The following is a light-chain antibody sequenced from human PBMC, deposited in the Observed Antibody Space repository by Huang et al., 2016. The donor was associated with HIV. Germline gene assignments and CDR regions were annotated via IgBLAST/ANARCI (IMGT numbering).Light chain of an antibody. CDR2: ATA. V-gene: IGKV3-15*01. J-gene: IGKJ4*01. CDR1: QSVRDK. Sequence: EIVMTQSPDTLSVSPGERVTLSCRASQSVRDKLAWYQQKPGQAPRRLLHATATRAAGVPARFSGSGSGTEFTLTISSLQSEDCGVYYCQQYESWPPLTFGGGTKVEIK. CDR3: QQYESWPPLT.